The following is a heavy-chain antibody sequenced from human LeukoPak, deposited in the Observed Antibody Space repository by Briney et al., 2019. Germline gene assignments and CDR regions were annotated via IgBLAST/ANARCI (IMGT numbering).Heavy chain of an antibody. V-gene: IGHV3-30-3*01. Sequence: GGSLRLSCATSGFSFSSYAMSWVRQAPGKGLEWVALISYDGNNKYYADSVKGRFTISRDNSKNTLYLQMNSLRPEDTAVYYCGRVHSSSWYCCPDYWGQGTLVTVSS. CDR1: GFSFSSYA. CDR3: GRVHSSSWYCCPDY. D-gene: IGHD6-13*01. CDR2: ISYDGNNK. J-gene: IGHJ4*02.